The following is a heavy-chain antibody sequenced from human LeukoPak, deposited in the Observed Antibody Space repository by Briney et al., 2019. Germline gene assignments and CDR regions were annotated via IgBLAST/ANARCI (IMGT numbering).Heavy chain of an antibody. CDR2: TYYRSKWYN. V-gene: IGHV6-1*01. J-gene: IGHJ6*03. CDR1: GDSVSSNSAA. CDR3: ARARDFWSGPWHYYYYMDV. Sequence: SQTLSLTCAISGDSVSSNSAAWNWIRQSPSRGLEWLGRTYYRSKWYNDYAVSVKSRITVNPDTSKNQFSLQLNSVTPEDTAVYYCARARDFWSGPWHYYYYMDVWGKGTTVTVSS. D-gene: IGHD3-3*01.